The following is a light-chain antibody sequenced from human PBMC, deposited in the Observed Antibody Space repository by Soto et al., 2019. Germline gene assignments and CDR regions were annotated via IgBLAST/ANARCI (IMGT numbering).Light chain of an antibody. V-gene: IGKV3-20*01. CDR3: LQYGSLPIVT. Sequence: ESAVTPSPGTLSLSPGERATLSRRASQCVSRSSCAWYHQRPGQAPRLLIYVASSRVTGIPDRFIGSGSGTDGPLSISRLEPEDVAVYYCLQYGSLPIVTFGPGTKGDI. J-gene: IGKJ3*01. CDR2: VAS. CDR1: QCVSRSS.